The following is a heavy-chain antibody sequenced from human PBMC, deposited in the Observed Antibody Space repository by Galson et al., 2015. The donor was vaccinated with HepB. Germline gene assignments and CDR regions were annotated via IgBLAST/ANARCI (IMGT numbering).Heavy chain of an antibody. CDR3: ATGLSGGSGGSPPFRGGHYY. V-gene: IGHV1-69*06. CDR1: GGTFSSYA. J-gene: IGHJ4*02. CDR2: IIPIFGTA. Sequence: SVKVSCKASGGTFSSYAISWVRQAPGQGLEWMGGIIPIFGTANYAQKFQGRVTITADKSTSTAYMELSSLRSEDTAVYYCATGLSGGSGGSPPFRGGHYYWGQGTLVTVSS. D-gene: IGHD2-15*01.